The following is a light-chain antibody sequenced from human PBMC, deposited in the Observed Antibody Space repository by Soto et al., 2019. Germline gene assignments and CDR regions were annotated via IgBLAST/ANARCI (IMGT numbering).Light chain of an antibody. J-gene: IGKJ1*01. CDR3: QHQGT. CDR1: QSVSSN. V-gene: IGKV3-15*01. CDR2: GAS. Sequence: EIVMTQSPATLAVSPGGRATLSCRASQSVSSNLAWYQQKPGQAPRLLIYGASTRATGIPARFSGSGSGTEFTLTISSLQSEDFAVYYCQHQGTFGQGTKV.